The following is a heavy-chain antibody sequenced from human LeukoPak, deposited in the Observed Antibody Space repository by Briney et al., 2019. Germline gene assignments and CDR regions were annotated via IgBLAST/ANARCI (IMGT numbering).Heavy chain of an antibody. V-gene: IGHV3-30-3*01. CDR2: ISYDGSNK. Sequence: PGRSLRLSCAASGFTFGSYAMHWVRQAPGKGLEWVAVISYDGSNKYYADSVKGRFTISRDNSKNTLYLQMNSLRAEDTAVYYCARDEGFVVVTAILDYWGQGTLVTVSS. D-gene: IGHD2-21*02. CDR3: ARDEGFVVVTAILDY. CDR1: GFTFGSYA. J-gene: IGHJ4*02.